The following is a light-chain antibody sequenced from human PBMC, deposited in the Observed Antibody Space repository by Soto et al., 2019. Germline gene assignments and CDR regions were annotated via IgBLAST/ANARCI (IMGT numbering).Light chain of an antibody. CDR1: NSDIGGYNY. V-gene: IGLV2-14*03. CDR2: DVS. Sequence: QSALTQPASVSGSPGQSITISCTGTNSDIGGYNYVSWYQQHPGKAPKLMIYDVSNRPSGVSYRFSGSKSGNTASLTISGLQGEDESDYYCSSYTSRSTLGVFGGGTKLPVL. CDR3: SSYTSRSTLGV. J-gene: IGLJ2*01.